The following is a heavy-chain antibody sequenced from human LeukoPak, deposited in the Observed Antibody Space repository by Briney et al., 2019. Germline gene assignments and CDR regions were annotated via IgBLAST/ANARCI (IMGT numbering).Heavy chain of an antibody. V-gene: IGHV3-74*01. J-gene: IGHJ4*02. D-gene: IGHD1-26*01. Sequence: GGSLRLSCAASGFTFSSYRMHWVRQAPGKGLVWVSRINSDGSSTSYADSVKGRFTISRDNAKNTLYLQMNSLRAEDTAVYYCARFFLGMPVDYFDYWGQGTLVTVSS. CDR1: GFTFSSYR. CDR2: INSDGSST. CDR3: ARFFLGMPVDYFDY.